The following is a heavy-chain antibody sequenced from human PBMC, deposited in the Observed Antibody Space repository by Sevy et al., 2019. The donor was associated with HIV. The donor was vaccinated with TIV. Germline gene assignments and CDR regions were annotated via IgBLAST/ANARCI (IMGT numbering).Heavy chain of an antibody. CDR3: AKERGYCSSTSCFDFDY. V-gene: IGHV3-30*18. CDR1: GFTFSSYG. J-gene: IGHJ4*02. Sequence: GGSLRLSCAASGFTFSSYGMHWVRQAPGKGLEWVAVISYDGSNKYYADSVKGRFTISGDNSKNMLYLQMNSLRAEDTAVYYCAKERGYCSSTSCFDFDYWGQGTLVTVSS. CDR2: ISYDGSNK. D-gene: IGHD2-2*01.